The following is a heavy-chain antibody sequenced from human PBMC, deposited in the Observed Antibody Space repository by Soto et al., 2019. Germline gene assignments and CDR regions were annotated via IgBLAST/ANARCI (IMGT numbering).Heavy chain of an antibody. V-gene: IGHV4-59*01. CDR3: ARDPGPTIFGRWLDP. J-gene: IGHJ5*02. CDR2: IYHSGTT. CDR1: GGSISGYY. Sequence: QVQLQESGPGLVKPSETVSLTCTVSGGSISGYYWSWIRQSPGKGLEWIGYIYHSGTTNYNPSLKSRVTISIDTSKNHFSLKLSSVSAADTAVYYCARDPGPTIFGRWLDPWGQGTLVTVSS. D-gene: IGHD3-3*01.